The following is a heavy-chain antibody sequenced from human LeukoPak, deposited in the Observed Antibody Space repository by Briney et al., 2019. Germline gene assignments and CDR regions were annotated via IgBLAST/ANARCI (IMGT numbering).Heavy chain of an antibody. CDR3: SRDRLGGLDL. D-gene: IGHD5-12*01. J-gene: IGHJ5*02. CDR1: GFDFSTYA. CDR2: ISTMSNYI. Sequence: GGSLRLSCAASGFDFSTYAINWVRQAPGKGLEWVSSISTMSNYIFYGDSVKGRSTISRDNAKNSVYLQMNSLRPEDTAVYYCSRDRLGGLDLWGQGTLVTVSS. V-gene: IGHV3-21*01.